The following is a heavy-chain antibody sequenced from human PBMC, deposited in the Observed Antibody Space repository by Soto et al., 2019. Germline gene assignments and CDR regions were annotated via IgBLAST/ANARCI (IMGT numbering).Heavy chain of an antibody. V-gene: IGHV3-33*01. CDR2: IWYDGSNK. D-gene: IGHD2-15*01. CDR1: GFTFSSYG. Sequence: QVQLVESGGGVVQPGRSLRLSCAASGFTFSSYGMHWVRQAPGKGLEWVAVIWYDGSNKYYADSVKGRFTISRDNSKNTLYRQMNSLRAEDTAVYYCASGDCSGGSCYPLEYWGQGTLVTVSS. J-gene: IGHJ4*02. CDR3: ASGDCSGGSCYPLEY.